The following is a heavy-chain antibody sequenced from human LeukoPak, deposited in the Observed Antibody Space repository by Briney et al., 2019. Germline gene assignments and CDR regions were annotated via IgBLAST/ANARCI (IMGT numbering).Heavy chain of an antibody. Sequence: ASVKVSCKASGYTFTGYYMHWVRQAPGQGLEWMGWINPNSGGTNYAQKLQGRVTMTTDTSTSTAYMELRSLRSDDTAVYYCARVLDSSGNYYYYYMDVWGKGTTVTISS. D-gene: IGHD3-22*01. J-gene: IGHJ6*03. CDR3: ARVLDSSGNYYYYYMDV. CDR2: INPNSGGT. CDR1: GYTFTGYY. V-gene: IGHV1-2*02.